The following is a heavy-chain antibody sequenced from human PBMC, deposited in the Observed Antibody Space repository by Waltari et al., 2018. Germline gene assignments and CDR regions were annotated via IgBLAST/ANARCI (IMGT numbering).Heavy chain of an antibody. V-gene: IGHV1-2*04. CDR1: GSTFTGYY. CDR2: INPDSGDT. CDR3: ARGAAADERVRPATQNFDY. D-gene: IGHD6-25*01. J-gene: IGHJ4*02. Sequence: QVQLVQSGAEVKKPGASVKVSCKASGSTFTGYYMHWVRQAPGQGLEWMGWINPDSGDTNYAQKFQGWVSMTRDTSIATAYMDLTRLKSDDTAVYYCARGAAADERVRPATQNFDYWGQGTLVTVSS.